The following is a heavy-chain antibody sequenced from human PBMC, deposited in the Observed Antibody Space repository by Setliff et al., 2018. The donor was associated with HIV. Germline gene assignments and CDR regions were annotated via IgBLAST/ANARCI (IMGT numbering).Heavy chain of an antibody. CDR3: ARDNPSAHWFDP. V-gene: IGHV4-59*01. CDR1: GASITSYY. J-gene: IGHJ5*02. CDR2: IYFSGGT. Sequence: SETLSLTCTVSGASITSYYWSWIRQSPGKGLEWIGYIYFSGGTHFNPSLKSRLTISIDQSKNQFSLKLTSVTPADTAIYFCARDNPSAHWFDPWGQGTLVTVS.